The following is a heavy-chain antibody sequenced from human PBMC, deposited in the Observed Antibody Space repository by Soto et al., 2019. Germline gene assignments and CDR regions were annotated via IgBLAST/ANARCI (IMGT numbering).Heavy chain of an antibody. CDR3: ARSVHYFDF. D-gene: IGHD3-10*02. Sequence: QVDLQESGPGLVKPSGTLSLTCAVSGVSINSLTWWSLVRQSPGKGLEWIGQIYHNGSPKYNPSLKSRVTISLDKSKNQFSLNLESVNDADTTIYFCARSVHYFDFWGQGALVTVSS. J-gene: IGHJ4*02. CDR2: IYHNGSP. CDR1: GVSINSLTW. V-gene: IGHV4-4*02.